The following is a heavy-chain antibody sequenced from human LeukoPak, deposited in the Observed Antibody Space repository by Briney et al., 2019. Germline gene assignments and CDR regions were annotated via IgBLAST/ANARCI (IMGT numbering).Heavy chain of an antibody. Sequence: PGGSLRLSCAVSGITFSSYWMHWVRQDPGRGLLWVSRINTQGTYTNYADSVKGRFTISRDNAKNTLYLQMISLRADDTAVYYCVIDLGDYNDFWGQGTLVSVSS. D-gene: IGHD2-15*01. J-gene: IGHJ4*02. CDR3: VIDLGDYNDF. V-gene: IGHV3-74*01. CDR1: GITFSSYW. CDR2: INTQGTYT.